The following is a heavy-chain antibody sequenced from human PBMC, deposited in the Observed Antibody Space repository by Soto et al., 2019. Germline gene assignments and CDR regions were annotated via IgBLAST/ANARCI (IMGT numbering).Heavy chain of an antibody. V-gene: IGHV4-30-4*01. CDR2: IYYSGST. D-gene: IGHD4-17*01. CDR1: GGSISSGDYY. CDR3: ARDRSTTYGDYGFDY. J-gene: IGHJ4*02. Sequence: SETLSLTCTVSGGSISSGDYYWSWIRQPPGKGLEWIGYIYYSGSTYYNPSLKSRVTISVDTSKNQFSLKLSSVTAADTAVYYCARDRSTTYGDYGFDYWGQRTLVTVPS.